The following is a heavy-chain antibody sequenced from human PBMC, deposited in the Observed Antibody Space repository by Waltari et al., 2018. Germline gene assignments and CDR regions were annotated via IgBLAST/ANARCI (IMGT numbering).Heavy chain of an antibody. CDR2: INPNIGTK. Sequence: QVQLVQSGAEVKKPGASLRVSCKASGYTFTGYYIHWIRQAPGQGLEWMGWINPNIGTKKYAQKFQGWVTMTRDTSISTVYMEVNRLTSDDTAFYYCARELKTGSSPRSNWFDPWGQGTLVTVSS. D-gene: IGHD2-8*01. J-gene: IGHJ5*02. CDR1: GYTFTGYY. CDR3: ARELKTGSSPRSNWFDP. V-gene: IGHV1-2*04.